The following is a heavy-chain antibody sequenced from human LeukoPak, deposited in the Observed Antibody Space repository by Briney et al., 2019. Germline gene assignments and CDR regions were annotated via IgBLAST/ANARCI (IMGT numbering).Heavy chain of an antibody. CDR1: GGSISSGGYY. CDR3: ARVLRYFDWSHNYYYYMDV. D-gene: IGHD3-9*01. CDR2: IYYSGST. V-gene: IGHV4-31*03. J-gene: IGHJ6*03. Sequence: PSETLSLTCTVPGGSISSGGYYWSWIRQHPGKGLEWIGYIYYSGSTYYNPSLKSRVTISVDTSKNQFSLKLSSVTAADTAVYYCARVLRYFDWSHNYYYYMDVWGKGTTVTVSS.